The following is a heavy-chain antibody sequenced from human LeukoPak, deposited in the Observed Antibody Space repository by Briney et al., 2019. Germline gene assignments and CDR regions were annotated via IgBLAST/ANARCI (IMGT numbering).Heavy chain of an antibody. CDR1: GFTFGSYS. V-gene: IGHV3-23*01. Sequence: PGGSLRLSCAASGFTFGSYSMNWVRQAPGKGLEWVSAISDTGDSTYYADSVKGRFTISRDNSENTLYLQMNGLRAEDTAIYFCATGAYCDHWGQGTLVAVSS. CDR3: ATGAYCDH. J-gene: IGHJ4*02. CDR2: ISDTGDST.